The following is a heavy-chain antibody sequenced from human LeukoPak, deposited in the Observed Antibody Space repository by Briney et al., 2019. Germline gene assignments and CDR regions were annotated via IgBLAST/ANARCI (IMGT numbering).Heavy chain of an antibody. D-gene: IGHD4-23*01. CDR2: IYYSGST. CDR3: ARVNGNSLEFDY. J-gene: IGHJ4*02. V-gene: IGHV4-59*08. Sequence: SETLSLTCTVSGGSISSYYWSWIRQPPGKGLEWIGYIYYSGSTNYNPSPKSRVTISVDTSKNQFSLKLSSVTATDTAVYYCARVNGNSLEFDYWGQGTLVTVSS. CDR1: GGSISSYY.